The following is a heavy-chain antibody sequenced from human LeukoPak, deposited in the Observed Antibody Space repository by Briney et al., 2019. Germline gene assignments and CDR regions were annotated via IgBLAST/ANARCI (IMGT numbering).Heavy chain of an antibody. CDR2: IYYSGST. V-gene: IGHV4-59*01. D-gene: IGHD1-26*01. Sequence: SETLSLTCTVSCDSISGDYWTWIRQPPGKGLEWIGYIYYSGSTNYNPSLKSRVIISIDTSKNQFSLKLSSVTAADTAVYYCARARVGATSDVGLDIWGQGTMVTVSS. CDR1: CDSISGDY. J-gene: IGHJ3*02. CDR3: ARARVGATSDVGLDI.